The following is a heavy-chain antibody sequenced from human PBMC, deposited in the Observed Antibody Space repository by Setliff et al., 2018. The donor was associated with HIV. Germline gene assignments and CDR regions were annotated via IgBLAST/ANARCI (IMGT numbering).Heavy chain of an antibody. Sequence: SVKVSCKTSGGTFSSFGISWVRQAPGQGLEWMGRIIPIFGTTNHAQKFQGRVTITADKSPSTAYMELSSLRSEDTAVYYRAREGGGHSTAFDYWGQGTLVTVSS. D-gene: IGHD4-17*01. CDR1: GGTFSSFG. CDR3: AREGGGHSTAFDY. V-gene: IGHV1-69*06. CDR2: IIPIFGTT. J-gene: IGHJ4*02.